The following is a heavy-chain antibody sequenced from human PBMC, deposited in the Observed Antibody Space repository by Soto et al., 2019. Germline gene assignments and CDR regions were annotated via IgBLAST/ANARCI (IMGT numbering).Heavy chain of an antibody. V-gene: IGHV3-30*18. CDR2: ISNTGRNK. J-gene: IGHJ6*02. CDR1: GFTFRTYG. D-gene: IGHD6-6*01. CDR3: AKVIRASSTSSNFYSCTGLDV. Sequence: QVQLVESGGGVVQPGRSLRLSCEASGFTFRTYGMHWVRQAPGKGLEWLAVISNTGRNKYYADSVQGRFTISRDNSRDTLFLQMNSLRGEDTGIYYCAKVIRASSTSSNFYSCTGLDVWGQGTTVTVSS.